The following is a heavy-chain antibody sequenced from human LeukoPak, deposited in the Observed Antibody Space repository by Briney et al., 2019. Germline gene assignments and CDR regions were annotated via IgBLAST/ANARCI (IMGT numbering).Heavy chain of an antibody. CDR1: GYTFTSYY. CDR3: ARAESTVTTFDY. J-gene: IGHJ4*02. CDR2: INPSGGST. D-gene: IGHD4-17*01. V-gene: IGHV1-46*01. Sequence: ASVKVSCKASGYTFTSYYMHWVRQAPGQGLEWMGIINPSGGSTNYAQKFQGRVTMTRDTSTSTVYMELSSLRSEDTAVYYCARAESTVTTFDYWGQGTLVTVSS.